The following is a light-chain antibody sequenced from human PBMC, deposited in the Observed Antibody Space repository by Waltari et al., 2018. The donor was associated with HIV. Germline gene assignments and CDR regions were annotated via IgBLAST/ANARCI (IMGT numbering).Light chain of an antibody. CDR2: EVS. J-gene: IGLJ3*02. V-gene: IGLV2-8*01. CDR3: SSYAGSNRV. Sequence: QSALTQPPSASGSPGQSVTISCTGTSSDVGGYNYVSWYQQHPGKAPKLMSYEVSKRPSGVPDRFSGSKSGNTASLTVSGLQAEDEADYYCSSYAGSNRVFGGGTELTVL. CDR1: SSDVGGYNY.